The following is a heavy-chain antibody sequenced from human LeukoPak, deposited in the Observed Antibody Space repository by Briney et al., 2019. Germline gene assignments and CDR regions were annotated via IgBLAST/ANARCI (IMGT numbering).Heavy chain of an antibody. D-gene: IGHD3-10*01. CDR3: ARDQGGDYGSGSYDY. Sequence: GGFLRLSCAASGFTVSSNYMNWVRQAPGKGLEWVSVIYSGGTTYYADSVKGRFTISRDNSKNTLYLQMNSLRAEDTAVYYCARDQGGDYGSGSYDYWGQGTLVTASS. V-gene: IGHV3-66*02. J-gene: IGHJ4*02. CDR1: GFTVSSNY. CDR2: IYSGGTT.